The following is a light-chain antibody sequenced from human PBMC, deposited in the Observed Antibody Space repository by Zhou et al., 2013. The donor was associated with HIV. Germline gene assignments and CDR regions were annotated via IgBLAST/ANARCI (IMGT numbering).Light chain of an antibody. J-gene: IGKJ1*01. CDR2: AAS. CDR1: QGISNY. Sequence: DIQMTQSPSSLSASVGDRVTITCRASQGISNYLAWYQQKPGKIPKLLIFAASTLHAGVPSRFSGSGSETDSTLTISSLQPEDVAIYYCQKYNMAPRTFGQGTKVEIK. V-gene: IGKV1-27*01. CDR3: QKYNMAPRT.